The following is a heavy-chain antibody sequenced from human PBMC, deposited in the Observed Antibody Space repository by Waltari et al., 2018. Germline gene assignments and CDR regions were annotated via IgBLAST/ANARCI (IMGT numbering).Heavy chain of an antibody. CDR1: GDSISSADYY. V-gene: IGHV4-61*02. D-gene: IGHD6-19*01. Sequence: QVLLQESGPGLMQASQTLSLTCTVSGDSISSADYYWSWIRRPAGKEMQWIGRVSSTGDANYDPSLRRRATISVDSSKNQFSLSLTSVTAADTATYYCAREDLAVRKTGGFDYWGQGVLVSVSS. CDR3: AREDLAVRKTGGFDY. J-gene: IGHJ4*02. CDR2: VSSTGDA.